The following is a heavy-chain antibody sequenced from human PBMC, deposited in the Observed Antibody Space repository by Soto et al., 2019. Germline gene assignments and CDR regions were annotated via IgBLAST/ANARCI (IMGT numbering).Heavy chain of an antibody. V-gene: IGHV3-48*02. Sequence: EVQLLESGGGLVQPGGSLRLSCAASGFTFSSYSMNWVRQAPGKGLEWVSYISSSSSTIYYADSVKGRFTISRDNAKNSLYLQMNSRRDEDTAVNYWARGLYYYDSSGYWGYWGQGTLVTVSA. CDR2: ISSSSSTI. CDR1: GFTFSSYS. J-gene: IGHJ4*02. D-gene: IGHD3-22*01. CDR3: ARGLYYYDSSGYWGY.